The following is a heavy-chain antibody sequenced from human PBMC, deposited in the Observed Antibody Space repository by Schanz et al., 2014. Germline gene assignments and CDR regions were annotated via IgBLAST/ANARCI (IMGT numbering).Heavy chain of an antibody. CDR2: VSPYSGHT. CDR1: GYRFIGYY. D-gene: IGHD6-13*01. Sequence: QVQLVQSGAEVKNPGASVKVSCKASGYRFIGYYVHWVRQAPGQGLEWMGRVSPYSGHTNYAQKFQGRVTMTTDTSTSTAYMELRSLRSDDTAVYYCARDNLVSSSWYNYYGMDVWGQGTTVTVSS. J-gene: IGHJ6*02. V-gene: IGHV1-2*06. CDR3: ARDNLVSSSWYNYYGMDV.